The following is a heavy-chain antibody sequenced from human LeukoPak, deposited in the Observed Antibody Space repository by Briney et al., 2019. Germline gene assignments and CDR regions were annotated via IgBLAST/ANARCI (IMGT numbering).Heavy chain of an antibody. CDR3: ARGLGQALYY. Sequence: SETLSLTCTVSGGSISSSSYYWGWIRQPPGKGLEWIGSIYYSGSTYYNPSLRSRVTISVDTSKNQFSLKLSSVTAADTAVYYCARGLGQALYYWGQGTLVTVSS. V-gene: IGHV4-39*07. D-gene: IGHD6-19*01. CDR2: IYYSGST. CDR1: GGSISSSSYY. J-gene: IGHJ4*02.